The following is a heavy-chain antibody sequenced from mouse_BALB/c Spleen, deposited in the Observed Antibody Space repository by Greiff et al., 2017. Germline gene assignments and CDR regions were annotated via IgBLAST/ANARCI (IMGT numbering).Heavy chain of an antibody. J-gene: IGHJ4*01. D-gene: IGHD2-4*01. CDR2: INPSSGYT. V-gene: IGHV1-4*02. CDR1: GYTFTSYT. Sequence: QVQLKQSAAELARPGASVKLSCKASGYTFTSYTMHWVKQRPGQGLEWIGYINPSSGYTEYNQKFKDKTTLTADKSSSTAYMQLSSLTSEDSAVYYCARGGLMITRFYAMDYWGQGTSVTVSS. CDR3: ARGGLMITRFYAMDY.